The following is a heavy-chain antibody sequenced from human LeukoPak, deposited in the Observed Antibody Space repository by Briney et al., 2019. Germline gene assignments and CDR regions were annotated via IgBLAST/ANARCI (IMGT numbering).Heavy chain of an antibody. CDR2: ISSSSSYI. CDR1: GFTFSSYS. D-gene: IGHD6-19*01. Sequence: PGGSLRLSCAASGFTFSSYSMNWVRQAPGKGLEWVSSISSSSSYIHYADSVKGRFTISRDNAKNSLYLQMNSLRAEDTAVYYCARDRGSSGWFPWGQGTLVTVSS. CDR3: ARDRGSSGWFP. V-gene: IGHV3-21*01. J-gene: IGHJ5*02.